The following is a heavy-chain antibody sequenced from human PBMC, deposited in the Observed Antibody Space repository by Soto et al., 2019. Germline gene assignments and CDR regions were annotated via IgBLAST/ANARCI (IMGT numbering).Heavy chain of an antibody. CDR1: GYIFVNYG. J-gene: IGHJ6*02. CDR2: ISPYTGNT. D-gene: IGHD3-16*01. V-gene: IGHV1-18*01. CDR3: VMVDNYVTPTPQDV. Sequence: QVQLVQSGDEVKKPGASVKVSCKVSGYIFVNYGIAWVRQAPGQGLEWMGWISPYTGNTHSAAKVQGRLTMTTDTXPRTTYMDPGSLTSDDTAVYYCVMVDNYVTPTPQDVWGQGTTVTVSS.